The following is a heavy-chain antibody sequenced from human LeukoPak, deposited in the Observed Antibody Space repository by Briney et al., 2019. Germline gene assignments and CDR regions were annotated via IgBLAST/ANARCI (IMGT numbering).Heavy chain of an antibody. Sequence: QPGGSLRLSCAASGFTFSSYAMSWVRQAPGKGLEWVSAISGSGGSTYYADSVKGRFTISRDNSKNTLYPQMNSLRAEDTAVYYCACEVAVAGIGYFDYWGQGTLVTVSS. J-gene: IGHJ4*02. CDR1: GFTFSSYA. V-gene: IGHV3-23*01. CDR2: ISGSGGST. CDR3: ACEVAVAGIGYFDY. D-gene: IGHD6-19*01.